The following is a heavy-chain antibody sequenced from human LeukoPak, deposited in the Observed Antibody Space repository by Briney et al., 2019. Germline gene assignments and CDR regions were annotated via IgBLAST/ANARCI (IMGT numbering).Heavy chain of an antibody. D-gene: IGHD5-24*01. Sequence: SETLSLTCTVSGGSISSSSYYWGWIRQPPGKGLEWIGSIYYSGSTYYNPSLKSRVTISVDTSKNQFSLKLSSVTAADTAVYYCARRGGGYKPALDYWGQGTLVTVSS. CDR1: GGSISSSSYY. V-gene: IGHV4-39*01. J-gene: IGHJ4*02. CDR2: IYYSGST. CDR3: ARRGGGYKPALDY.